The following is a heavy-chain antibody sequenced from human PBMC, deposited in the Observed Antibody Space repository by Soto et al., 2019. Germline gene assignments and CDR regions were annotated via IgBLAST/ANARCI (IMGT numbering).Heavy chain of an antibody. J-gene: IGHJ6*02. D-gene: IGHD1-7*01. CDR1: GFTFSSYG. CDR2: IWYDGSNK. Sequence: GGSLRLSCAASGFTFSSYGMHWVRQAPGKGLEWVAVIWYDGSNKYYADSVKGRFTISRDNSKNTLYLQMNSLRAEDTAVYYCARDKLALGMDAWGQGTTVTVSS. V-gene: IGHV3-33*01. CDR3: ARDKLALGMDA.